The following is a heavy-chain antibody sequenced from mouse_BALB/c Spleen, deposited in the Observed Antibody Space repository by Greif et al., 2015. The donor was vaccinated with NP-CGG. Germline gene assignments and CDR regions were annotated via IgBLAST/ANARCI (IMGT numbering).Heavy chain of an antibody. J-gene: IGHJ3*01. Sequence: VQLQQSGAEPMKPGASVKISCKATGYTFSSYWMEWVKQRPGHGLEWIGEILPGSGSTNYNEKFKGKATFTADTSSNTAYMQLSSPTSEDSAVYYCARVLQLGLRRAWFAYWGQGTLVTVSA. V-gene: IGHV1-9*01. CDR1: GYTFSSYW. CDR2: ILPGSGST. CDR3: ARVLQLGLRRAWFAY. D-gene: IGHD3-1*01.